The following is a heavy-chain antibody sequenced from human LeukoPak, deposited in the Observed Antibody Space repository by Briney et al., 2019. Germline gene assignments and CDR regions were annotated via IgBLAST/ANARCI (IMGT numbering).Heavy chain of an antibody. Sequence: GGSLRLSFAASGFTVSSYAMSSVRQAPGKGLEWVSAISGSGASTSYADCVKGRFTISRDNSKNTLYLQMNSLRAEDTAVYYCAKSAPAAYYYDSSGYLGYFDYWGQGTLVTVSS. CDR2: ISGSGAST. V-gene: IGHV3-23*01. D-gene: IGHD3-22*01. J-gene: IGHJ4*02. CDR1: GFTVSSYA. CDR3: AKSAPAAYYYDSSGYLGYFDY.